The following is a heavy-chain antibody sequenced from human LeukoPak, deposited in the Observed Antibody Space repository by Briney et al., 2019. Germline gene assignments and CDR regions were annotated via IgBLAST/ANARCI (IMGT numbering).Heavy chain of an antibody. J-gene: IGHJ4*02. D-gene: IGHD2/OR15-2a*01. CDR3: ARLRGTYFPDY. V-gene: IGHV4-59*01. Sequence: SETLSLTRTVSGDSISGYYWTWIRQPPGKGLEWIGYIYYSGSINYNPSLKSRLTISVDMSKNQFSLKLSSVTAADTAVYYCARLRGTYFPDYWGQGNLVTVSS. CDR2: IYYSGSI. CDR1: GDSISGYY.